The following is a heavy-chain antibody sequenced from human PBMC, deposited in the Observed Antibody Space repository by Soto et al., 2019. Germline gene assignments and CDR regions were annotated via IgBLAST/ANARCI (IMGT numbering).Heavy chain of an antibody. J-gene: IGHJ6*02. D-gene: IGHD6-19*01. CDR1: GFTFRNCA. V-gene: IGHV3-23*01. CDR2: IDRSGVAS. CDR3: ARGDSSAACCEIHYYYGMDV. Sequence: SLRLSCAASGFTFRNCAMSSVRQAPGKGLERFSVIDRSGVASYYAESGKGRFAISRDNAKSTLYLQMNRLRADDTALYYCARGDSSAACCEIHYYYGMDVWGQGTTVTVSS.